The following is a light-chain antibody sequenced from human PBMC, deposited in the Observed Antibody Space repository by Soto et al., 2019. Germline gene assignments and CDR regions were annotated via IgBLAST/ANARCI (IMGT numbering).Light chain of an antibody. Sequence: IVMTQSPATLSVSPGERVTLSCRASQSVRSNLVWYQQRPGQAPRLLIYDASNRATGIPARFSGSGSGTDFTLTISSLEPEDFAVYYCQQRSNWLWTFGQGTKVDIK. CDR2: DAS. CDR1: QSVRSN. J-gene: IGKJ1*01. CDR3: QQRSNWLWT. V-gene: IGKV3-11*01.